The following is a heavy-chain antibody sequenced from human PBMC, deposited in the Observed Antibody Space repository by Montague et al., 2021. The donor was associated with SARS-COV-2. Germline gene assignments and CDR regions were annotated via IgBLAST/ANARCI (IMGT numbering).Heavy chain of an antibody. Sequence: SETLSLTCTVSGGSITTDIFYWGWVRQPPGKGLEWIGSISYSWSTYYNPSLKSRVAVSLDTSRTQCSLRLNSLTAADAAVYYCVRDSRLNRFYYWGRGTLVAVSS. V-gene: IGHV4-39*07. CDR3: VRDSRLNRFYY. J-gene: IGHJ4*02. CDR2: ISYSWST. CDR1: GGSITTDIFY. D-gene: IGHD1-14*01.